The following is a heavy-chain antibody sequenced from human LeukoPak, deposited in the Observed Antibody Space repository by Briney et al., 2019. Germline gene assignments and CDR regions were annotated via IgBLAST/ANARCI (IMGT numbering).Heavy chain of an antibody. J-gene: IGHJ4*02. V-gene: IGHV3-11*06. Sequence: GGSLRLSCAASGFTFSDYYMSWIRQAPGKGLEWVSSISSSSSYIYYADSVKGRFTISRDNAKNSLYLQMNTLRAEDMAVYYCARDRTTVTTFDYWGQGTLVTVSS. D-gene: IGHD4-17*01. CDR1: GFTFSDYY. CDR2: ISSSSSYI. CDR3: ARDRTTVTTFDY.